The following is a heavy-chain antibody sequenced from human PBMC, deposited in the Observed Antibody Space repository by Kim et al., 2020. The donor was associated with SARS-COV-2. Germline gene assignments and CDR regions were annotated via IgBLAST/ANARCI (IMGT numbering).Heavy chain of an antibody. CDR2: AYYIGNT. V-gene: IGHV4-39*01. CDR3: ARQQRYSRGWYVAFYYYYNDV. D-gene: IGHD6-19*01. CDR1: GGSLSSSSYY. J-gene: IGHJ6*03. Sequence: SETLSLTCTVSGGSLSSSSYYWGWIRQPPGKGLEWIGTAYYIGNTYYNPSLKSRVTISVDTSKDQYSLKLGSVTAADTAVYYCARQQRYSRGWYVAFYYYYNDVWGKGTTVTVSS.